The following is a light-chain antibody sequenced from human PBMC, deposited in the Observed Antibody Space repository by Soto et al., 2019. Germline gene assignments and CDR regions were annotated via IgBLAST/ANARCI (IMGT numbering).Light chain of an antibody. Sequence: QSVLTQPASVSGSPGQSITISCTGTSTDVGLYNYVSWYQQYPGKAPKLMIYEVSNRPSGVSHRFSGSKSGNTASLTISGLQAEDEADYYCTSYTTSSTYVFGTGTKVTVL. CDR2: EVS. V-gene: IGLV2-14*01. CDR1: STDVGLYNY. J-gene: IGLJ1*01. CDR3: TSYTTSSTYV.